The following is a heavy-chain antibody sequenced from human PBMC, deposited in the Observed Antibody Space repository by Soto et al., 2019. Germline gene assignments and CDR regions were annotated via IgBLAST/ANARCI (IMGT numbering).Heavy chain of an antibody. V-gene: IGHV3-23*01. D-gene: IGHD5-12*01. J-gene: IGHJ3*02. CDR1: GFTFSSYA. Sequence: GGSLRLSCAASGFTFSSYAMSWVRQAPGKGLEWVSAISGSGGSTYYAYSVKGRFTISRDNSKNTLYLQMNSLRAEDTAVYYCAKDPVDIVATIRDAFDIWGQGTMVTVSS. CDR2: ISGSGGST. CDR3: AKDPVDIVATIRDAFDI.